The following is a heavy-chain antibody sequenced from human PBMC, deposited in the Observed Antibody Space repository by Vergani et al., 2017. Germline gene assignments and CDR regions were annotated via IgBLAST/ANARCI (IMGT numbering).Heavy chain of an antibody. Sequence: QVQLQESGPGLVKPSQTLSLTCTVSGGSISSGSYYWSWIRQPAGKGLEWIGRIYTSGSTNYNPSLKSRVTISVDTSKNQFSLKLSSVTAADTAVYYCAREPPLTGFFDYWGQGTLVTVSS. J-gene: IGHJ4*02. CDR2: IYTSGST. V-gene: IGHV4-61*02. D-gene: IGHD3-9*01. CDR1: GGSISSGSYY. CDR3: AREPPLTGFFDY.